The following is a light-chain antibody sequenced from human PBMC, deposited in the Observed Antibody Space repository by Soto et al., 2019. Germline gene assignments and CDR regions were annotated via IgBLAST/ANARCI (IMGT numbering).Light chain of an antibody. CDR3: SSYRSSSTGV. Sequence: QSALTQPASVSGSPGQSITISCTGTRSDVGGYNFVSWYQQHPGKAPKVMVYDVRNRPSGVSNRFSGSKSGNTASLTTSGLQAEDEADYYCSSYRSSSTGVFGTGTKLTVL. V-gene: IGLV2-14*01. CDR2: DVR. CDR1: RSDVGGYNF. J-gene: IGLJ1*01.